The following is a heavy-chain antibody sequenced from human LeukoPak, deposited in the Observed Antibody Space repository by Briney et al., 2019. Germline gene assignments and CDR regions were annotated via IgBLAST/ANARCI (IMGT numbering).Heavy chain of an antibody. J-gene: IGHJ6*02. V-gene: IGHV3-13*01. CDR3: TRTPRYSSTTGMDV. D-gene: IGHD6-13*01. Sequence: GGSLRLSCAASGFTFSRYDMPWVRQGTGKGLEWVSVIGTGGDTYYRGSVKGRFTISRENAKNSLYLQMNNLRVGDTAVYYCTRTPRYSSTTGMDVWGQGTTVTVSS. CDR2: IGTGGDT. CDR1: GFTFSRYD.